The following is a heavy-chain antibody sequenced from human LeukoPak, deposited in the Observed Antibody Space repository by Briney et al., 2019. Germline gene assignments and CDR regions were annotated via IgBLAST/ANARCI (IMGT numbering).Heavy chain of an antibody. D-gene: IGHD6-19*01. Sequence: ASVKVSCKASGYTFTGHYLYWVRQAPGQGLEWMGWMNPNSGNTGYAQKFQGRVTMTRNTSISTAYMELSSLRSEDTAVYYCARRRGIAVAGTRFRNYYYYMDVWGKGTTVTISS. CDR2: MNPNSGNT. J-gene: IGHJ6*03. V-gene: IGHV1-8*02. CDR3: ARRRGIAVAGTRFRNYYYYMDV. CDR1: GYTFTGHY.